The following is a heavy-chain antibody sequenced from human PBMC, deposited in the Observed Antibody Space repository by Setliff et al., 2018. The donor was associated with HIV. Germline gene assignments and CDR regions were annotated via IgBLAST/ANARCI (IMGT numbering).Heavy chain of an antibody. J-gene: IGHJ4*02. CDR1: GYSVSSGGYY. V-gene: IGHV4-31*11. CDR2: IYYSGST. CDR3: ARGAYPREFYFDS. D-gene: IGHD2-21*01. Sequence: SETLSLTCAVSGYSVSSGGYYWSWIRQHPGRGLEWIGHIYYSGSTYDNPSLKSRFSISIDTSKNRFSLDVASVTAADTAVYYCARGAYPREFYFDSWGQGMLVTVSS.